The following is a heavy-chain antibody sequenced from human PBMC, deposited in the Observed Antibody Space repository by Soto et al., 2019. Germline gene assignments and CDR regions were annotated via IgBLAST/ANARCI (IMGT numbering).Heavy chain of an antibody. Sequence: ASVKVSCKASGYTFTSYGISWVRQAPGQGLEWMGWISAYNGNTNYAQKLQGRVTMTTDTSTSTAYMELRSLRSDDTAVYYCAREGYCSGGSCYFISGRGYYYYGMDVWGQGTTVTVSS. V-gene: IGHV1-18*01. D-gene: IGHD2-15*01. CDR2: ISAYNGNT. CDR1: GYTFTSYG. CDR3: AREGYCSGGSCYFISGRGYYYYGMDV. J-gene: IGHJ6*02.